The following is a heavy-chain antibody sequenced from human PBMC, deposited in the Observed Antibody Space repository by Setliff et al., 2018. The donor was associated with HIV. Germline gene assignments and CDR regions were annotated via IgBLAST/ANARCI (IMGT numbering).Heavy chain of an antibody. CDR1: GGSISSHY. V-gene: IGHV4-59*11. D-gene: IGHD2-2*01. CDR3: ARGVTSPLATGI. CDR2: ISYSGST. Sequence: SETLSLTCTVSGGSISSHYWSWVRQSPGKGLEWIGSISYSGSTNHNPSLKNRVTISVDTSKNQFSLRLSSVTSADTAVYYCARGVTSPLATGIWGHGTLVTVSS. J-gene: IGHJ4*01.